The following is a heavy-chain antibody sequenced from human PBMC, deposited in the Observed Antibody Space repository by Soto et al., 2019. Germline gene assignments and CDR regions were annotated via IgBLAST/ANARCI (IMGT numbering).Heavy chain of an antibody. J-gene: IGHJ4*02. CDR2: LNPNTGDS. D-gene: IGHD3-3*01. Sequence: ASVKVSCKASGYTFTSYDIYWVRQATGQGLEWMGWLNPNTGDSGYAQKFQGRITVTSDTSINTVHMELSSLRSEDTAVYYCARRTETNGWNGFGADKYYFDFWGQGTLVTVSS. CDR1: GYTFTSYD. V-gene: IGHV1-8*01. CDR3: ARRTETNGWNGFGADKYYFDF.